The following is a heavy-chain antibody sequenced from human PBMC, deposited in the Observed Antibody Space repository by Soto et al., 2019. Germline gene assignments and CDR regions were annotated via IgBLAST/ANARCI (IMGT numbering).Heavy chain of an antibody. D-gene: IGHD1-20*01. J-gene: IGHJ4*02. CDR1: GHTFTGYY. V-gene: IGHV1-2*04. Sequence: ASVKVTCKASGHTFTGYYMHWVRQAPGQGLEWMGWINPNSGGTNYAQKFQGWVTMTRDTSISTAYMELSRLRSDDTAVYYCARDLTGTAYLYYWGQRTLVTVSS. CDR3: ARDLTGTAYLYY. CDR2: INPNSGGT.